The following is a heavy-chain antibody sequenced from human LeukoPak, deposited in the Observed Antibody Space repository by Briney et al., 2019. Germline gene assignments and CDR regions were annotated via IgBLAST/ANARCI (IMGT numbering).Heavy chain of an antibody. V-gene: IGHV1-2*06. CDR2: INPNSGGA. CDR3: ARDLSSTSNWEFDY. Sequence: GASVKVSCKASGYTFIDYFIHWVRQAPGQGLEWMGRINPNSGGAEFIQEFQGRVTMTRDTSISTTYMELSRLTSDDTALYYCARDLSSTSNWEFDYWGQGTLVTVSS. J-gene: IGHJ4*02. D-gene: IGHD7-27*01. CDR1: GYTFIDYF.